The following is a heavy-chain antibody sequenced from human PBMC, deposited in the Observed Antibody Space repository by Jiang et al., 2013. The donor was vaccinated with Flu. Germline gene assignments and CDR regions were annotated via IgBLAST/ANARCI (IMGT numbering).Heavy chain of an antibody. Sequence: KPTQTLTLTCTFSGFSLSTSGMCVSWIRQPPGKALEWLARIDWDDDKYYSTSLKTRLTISKDTSKNQVVLTMTNMDPVDTATYYCARIGGVSPHYYYGMDVWGKGTTVTVSS. CDR2: IDWDDDK. CDR1: GFSLSTSGMC. J-gene: IGHJ6*04. CDR3: ARIGGVSPHYYYGMDV. V-gene: IGHV2-70*11. D-gene: IGHD3-16*01.